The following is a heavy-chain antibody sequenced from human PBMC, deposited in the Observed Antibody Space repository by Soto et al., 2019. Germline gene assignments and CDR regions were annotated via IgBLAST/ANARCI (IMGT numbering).Heavy chain of an antibody. CDR1: GFTFSSYG. Sequence: QVQLVESGGGVVQPGRSLRLSCAASGFTFSSYGMHWVRQAPGKGLEWVAVIWYDGSNKYYADSVKGRFTISRDNSKNTLYLQMNSLRAEDTAVYYCARDTAYSSSGRGDYYYGMDVWGQGTTVTVSS. V-gene: IGHV3-33*01. D-gene: IGHD6-6*01. CDR2: IWYDGSNK. J-gene: IGHJ6*02. CDR3: ARDTAYSSSGRGDYYYGMDV.